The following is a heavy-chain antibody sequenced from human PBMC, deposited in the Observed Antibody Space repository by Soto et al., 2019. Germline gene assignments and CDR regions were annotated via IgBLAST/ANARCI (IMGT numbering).Heavy chain of an antibody. CDR3: ANENIKLATVALFDY. Sequence: LKLSSASSGLTFSIHASICGRQAPGQGLEWVSAISGSGGSTYYADSVKGRFTISRDNSKNTLYLQMNSLRAEDTAVYYCANENIKLATVALFDYRGQGTLVTVSS. D-gene: IGHD4-17*01. CDR2: ISGSGGST. V-gene: IGHV3-23*01. CDR1: GLTFSIHA. J-gene: IGHJ4*02.